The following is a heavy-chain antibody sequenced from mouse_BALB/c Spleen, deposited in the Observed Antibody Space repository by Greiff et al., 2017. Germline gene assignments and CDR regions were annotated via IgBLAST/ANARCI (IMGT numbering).Heavy chain of an antibody. Sequence: EVKLVESGGGLVQPGGSRKLSCAASGFTFSSFGMHWVRQAPEKGLECVAYISSGSSTIYYADTVKGRFTISRDNPKNTLFLQMTSLRSEDTAMYYCAREGYGNWYFDVWGAGTTVTVSS. D-gene: IGHD2-1*01. CDR3: AREGYGNWYFDV. V-gene: IGHV5-17*02. CDR2: ISSGSSTI. CDR1: GFTFSSFG. J-gene: IGHJ1*01.